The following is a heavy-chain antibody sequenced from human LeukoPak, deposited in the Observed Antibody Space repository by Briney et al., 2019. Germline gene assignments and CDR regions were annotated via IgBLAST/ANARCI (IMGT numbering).Heavy chain of an antibody. V-gene: IGHV3-48*03. CDR1: GFTFSSYE. J-gene: IGHJ4*02. Sequence: GGSLRLSCAASGFTFSSYEMNWVRQAPGKGLEWVSYISSSGSTIYYADSVKGRFTISRDNAKNSLYLQMNSLRAEDTAVYYCAKVAVAGGKSYFDYWGQGTLVTVSS. CDR3: AKVAVAGGKSYFDY. D-gene: IGHD6-19*01. CDR2: ISSSGSTI.